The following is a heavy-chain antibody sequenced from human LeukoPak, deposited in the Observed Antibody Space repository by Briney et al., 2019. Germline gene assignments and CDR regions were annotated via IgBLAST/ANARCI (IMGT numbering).Heavy chain of an antibody. Sequence: ASVKVSCKASGGTFSSYAISWVRQAPGQGLEWMGWISAYNGNTNYAQKLQGRVTMTTDTSTSTAYMELRSLRSDDTAVYYCARDDYGGNSDDLDVWGKGTTVTVSS. CDR1: GGTFSSYA. CDR3: ARDDYGGNSDDLDV. J-gene: IGHJ6*04. D-gene: IGHD4-23*01. V-gene: IGHV1-18*01. CDR2: ISAYNGNT.